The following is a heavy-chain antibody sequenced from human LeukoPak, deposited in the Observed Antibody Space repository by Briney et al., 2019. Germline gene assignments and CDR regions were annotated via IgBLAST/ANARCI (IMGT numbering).Heavy chain of an antibody. D-gene: IGHD3-3*01. V-gene: IGHV1-2*02. CDR2: INPNSGDT. CDR1: GYTFTGYY. CDR3: ARERVEGGHAFDI. J-gene: IGHJ3*02. Sequence: GASVKVSCKASGYTFTGYYMHWVRQAPGQGLEWMGWINPNSGDTNYAQKFQGRVAMTRDTSISTAYMELSRLTSDDTAVYYCARERVEGGHAFDIWGQGTMVTVSS.